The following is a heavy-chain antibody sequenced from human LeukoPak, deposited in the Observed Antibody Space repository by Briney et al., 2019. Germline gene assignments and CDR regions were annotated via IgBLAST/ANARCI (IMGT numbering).Heavy chain of an antibody. J-gene: IGHJ6*04. CDR3: AKSYYDFWSGYYRPMDV. CDR1: GFTFSSYA. V-gene: IGHV3-23*01. CDR2: ISGSGGST. Sequence: PGGSLRLSCAASGFTFSSYAMSWVRQAPGKGLEWVSAISGSGGSTYYADSVKGRFTISRDNSKNTLYLQMNSLRAEDTAVYYCAKSYYDFWSGYYRPMDVWGKGTTVTVSS. D-gene: IGHD3-3*01.